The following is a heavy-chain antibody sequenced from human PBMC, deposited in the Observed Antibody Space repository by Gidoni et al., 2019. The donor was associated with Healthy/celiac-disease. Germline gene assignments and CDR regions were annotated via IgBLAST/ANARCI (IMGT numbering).Heavy chain of an antibody. D-gene: IGHD6-19*01. J-gene: IGHJ3*02. CDR1: GGSFSGYY. CDR3: ARPAVTGTRGAFDI. Sequence: QVQLQQWGAGLLTPSETLSLTCAVYGGSFSGYYWSWIRQPPGKGLEWIGEINHRGSTNYNPSLKSRVTISVDTSKNQFSLKLSSVTAADTAVYYCARPAVTGTRGAFDIWGQGTMVTVSS. V-gene: IGHV4-34*01. CDR2: INHRGST.